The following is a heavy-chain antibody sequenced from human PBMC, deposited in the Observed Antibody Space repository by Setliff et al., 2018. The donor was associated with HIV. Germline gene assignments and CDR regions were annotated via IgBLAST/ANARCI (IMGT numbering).Heavy chain of an antibody. V-gene: IGHV1-69*10. CDR1: GDTFNSYT. CDR2: IITILGIP. D-gene: IGHD3-16*01. CDR3: AREVGGRNTLGSCVLDY. Sequence: ASVKVSCEASGDTFNSYTFTWVRQAPGQGPEWMGGIITILGIPNYAPKFQHRVTISADESTKTIYMELSNLKSDDTAVYFCAREVGGRNTLGSCVLDYWGQGTPVTVSS. J-gene: IGHJ4*02.